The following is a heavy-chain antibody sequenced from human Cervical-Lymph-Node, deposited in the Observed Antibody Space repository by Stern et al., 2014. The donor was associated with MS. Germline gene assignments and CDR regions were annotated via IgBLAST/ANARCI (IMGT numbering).Heavy chain of an antibody. V-gene: IGHV3-66*02. CDR1: GFTVSSNY. CDR3: ARVKPGLFGVAEVCFDY. J-gene: IGHJ4*02. CDR2: IYSGGST. D-gene: IGHD3-3*01. Sequence: EVQLEESGGGLVQPGGSLRLSCAASGFTVSSNYMSWVRQAPGKGLEWVSVIYSGGSTYYADSVKGRFTISRDNSKNTLYLQMNSLRAEDTAVYYCARVKPGLFGVAEVCFDYWGQGTLVTVSS.